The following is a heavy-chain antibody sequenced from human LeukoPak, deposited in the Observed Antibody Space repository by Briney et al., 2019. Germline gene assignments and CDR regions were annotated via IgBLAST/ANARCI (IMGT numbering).Heavy chain of an antibody. D-gene: IGHD3-3*01. J-gene: IGHJ5*02. CDR1: GGSISSYY. CDR2: IYYSGST. Sequence: PSETLSLTCTVSGGSISSYYWSWIRQPPGKGLEWIGYIYYSGSTNYNPSLKSRVTISVDTSKNQFSLKLSSVTAADTAVYYCARQERITIFGVVQSWFDPWGQGTLVTVSS. CDR3: ARQERITIFGVVQSWFDP. V-gene: IGHV4-59*08.